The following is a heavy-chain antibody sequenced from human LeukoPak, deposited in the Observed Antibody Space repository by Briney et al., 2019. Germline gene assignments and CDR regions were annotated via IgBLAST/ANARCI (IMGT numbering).Heavy chain of an antibody. Sequence: SETLSLTCAVYGGSFSGYYWSWIRQPPGKGPEWIGEINHSGSTNYNPSLKSRVTISVDTSKNQFSLKLSSVTAADTAVYYCARGPTVTTFSENRFDPWGQGTLVTVSS. J-gene: IGHJ5*02. V-gene: IGHV4-34*01. D-gene: IGHD4-17*01. CDR1: GGSFSGYY. CDR2: INHSGST. CDR3: ARGPTVTTFSENRFDP.